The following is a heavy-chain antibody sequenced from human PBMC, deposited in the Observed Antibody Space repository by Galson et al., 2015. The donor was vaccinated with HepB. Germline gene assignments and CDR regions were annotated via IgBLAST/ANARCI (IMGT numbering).Heavy chain of an antibody. D-gene: IGHD3-10*01. V-gene: IGHV4-59*12. CDR2: IYYSGST. J-gene: IGHJ4*02. Sequence: ETLSLTCTVSGGSISSYYWSWIRQPPGKGLEWIGYIYYSGSTNYNPSLKSRVTISVDTSKNQFSLTLNSLTAADTAVYFCARALRDGTSGMFYFDSWGQGNTVIVSS. CDR1: GGSISSYY. CDR3: ARALRDGTSGMFYFDS.